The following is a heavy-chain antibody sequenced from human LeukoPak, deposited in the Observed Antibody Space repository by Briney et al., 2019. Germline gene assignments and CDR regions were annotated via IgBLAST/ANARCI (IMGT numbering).Heavy chain of an antibody. J-gene: IGHJ4*02. V-gene: IGHV3-23*01. D-gene: IGHD4-23*01. Sequence: GGSLRLSCTASGFSFSSYAMSWVRQAPGKGLEWVSGTSGSGGNTYYADSAKGRFTISRDNSKNTLYLQMNSLRAEDTAVYYCVKGFGYSGNSGIGYWGQGTLVTVSS. CDR2: TSGSGGNT. CDR3: VKGFGYSGNSGIGY. CDR1: GFSFSSYA.